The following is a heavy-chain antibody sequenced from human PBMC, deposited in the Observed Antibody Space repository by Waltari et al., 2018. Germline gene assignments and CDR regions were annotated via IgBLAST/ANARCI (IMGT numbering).Heavy chain of an antibody. D-gene: IGHD6-19*01. CDR1: GFTYIAAV. CDR2: SRSKSYNSAT. CDR3: TSLSSGPFGY. J-gene: IGHJ4*02. V-gene: IGHV3-73*01. Sequence: EVQLVDSGGGLVHPGVSLKFTCAASGFTYIAAVIHWVRQASGKGLEWVGRSRSKSYNSATVYAASVKGRFVISRDDSKNMAFLQMDNLKSEDTAVYYCTSLSSGPFGYWGRGTLVTVSS.